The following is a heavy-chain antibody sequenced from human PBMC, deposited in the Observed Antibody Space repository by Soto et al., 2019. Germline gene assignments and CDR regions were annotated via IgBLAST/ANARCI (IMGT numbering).Heavy chain of an antibody. Sequence: SESLALPCTVSAGSISRTNWGWIRPPPGTGLARIGYIYYSRNTNYNPTLKSRVTISVDTSKNQFSLKLSSVSSADTAVYYLATIGVYYYYGMYVWGQGPTVTVSS. CDR3: ATIGVYYYYGMYV. CDR1: AGSISRTN. J-gene: IGHJ6*02. V-gene: IGHV4-59*08. CDR2: IYYSRNT. D-gene: IGHD2-21*01.